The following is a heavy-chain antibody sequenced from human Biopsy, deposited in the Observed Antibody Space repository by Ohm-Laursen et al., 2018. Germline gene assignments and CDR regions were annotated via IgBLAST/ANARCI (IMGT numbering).Heavy chain of an antibody. J-gene: IGHJ6*02. D-gene: IGHD7-27*01. Sequence: SETLSLTCAVSGGSISSFYWTWIRQPPGKGPEWIGDISDSGSTNYKPSLKSQVTMSVDTSKNQFSLKLSSVTAADTAVYYCARLWGGYHFHGMDVWGQGTTVTVSS. CDR1: GGSISSFY. CDR3: ARLWGGYHFHGMDV. CDR2: ISDSGST. V-gene: IGHV4-4*09.